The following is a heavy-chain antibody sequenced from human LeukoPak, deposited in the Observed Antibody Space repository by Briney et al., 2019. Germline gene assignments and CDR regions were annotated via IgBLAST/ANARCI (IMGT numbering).Heavy chain of an antibody. Sequence: SETLSLTCTVSGGSISISSDYWGRIRQPPGKGLEWIGSIYYSGSTYYNPSLKSRVPISVDTSKNQFSLKQSSVTAADTAVYYCARPAVVTDAFDIWGQGTMVTVSS. CDR1: GGSISISSDY. V-gene: IGHV4-39*01. CDR2: IYYSGST. D-gene: IGHD4-23*01. CDR3: ARPAVVTDAFDI. J-gene: IGHJ3*02.